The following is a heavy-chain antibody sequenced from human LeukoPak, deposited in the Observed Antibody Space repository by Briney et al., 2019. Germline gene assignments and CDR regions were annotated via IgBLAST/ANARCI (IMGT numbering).Heavy chain of an antibody. V-gene: IGHV4-59*12. CDR3: ARDLASSSWYGFYYYYMDV. CDR1: GGSISSYY. Sequence: PSEILSLTCTVSGGSISSYYWSWIRQPPGKGLEWIGYIYYSGSTNYNPSLKSRVTISVDTSKNQFSLRLNSVSAADTAVYYCARDLASSSWYGFYYYYMDVWGKGTTVTISS. D-gene: IGHD6-13*01. CDR2: IYYSGST. J-gene: IGHJ6*03.